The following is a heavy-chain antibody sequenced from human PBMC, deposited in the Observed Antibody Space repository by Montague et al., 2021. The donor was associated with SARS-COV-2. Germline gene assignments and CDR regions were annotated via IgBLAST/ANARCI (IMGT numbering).Heavy chain of an antibody. V-gene: IGHV4-59*13. CDR1: GGSISSYY. CDR2: IFHSGIT. CDR3: ARTEYNWNDWFDP. Sequence: SETLSLTCSASGGSISSYYWSWIRQSPGKGLEWIGYIFHSGITDYNPSLKGRVTISVDMSKNQSSLQLNSVTAADSAVYYCARTEYNWNDWFDPWGQGTLVTVSS. D-gene: IGHD1-20*01. J-gene: IGHJ5*02.